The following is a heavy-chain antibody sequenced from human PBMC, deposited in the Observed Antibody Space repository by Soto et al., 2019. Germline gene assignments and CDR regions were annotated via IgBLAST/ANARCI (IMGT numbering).Heavy chain of an antibody. CDR2: INTDGSRA. CDR3: ARVKLGSYDWVDP. J-gene: IGHJ5*02. V-gene: IGHV3-74*01. D-gene: IGHD3-16*01. Sequence: EVQLVESGGDLVQPGGSLRLPCAASGFTFSNYWIHCVRQAPAKGLMWVSRINTDGSRATYADSVQGRFGISRDNAKNTVYLQMNSLSAEDTAVYYCARVKLGSYDWVDPWGQVTLVTVAA. CDR1: GFTFSNYW.